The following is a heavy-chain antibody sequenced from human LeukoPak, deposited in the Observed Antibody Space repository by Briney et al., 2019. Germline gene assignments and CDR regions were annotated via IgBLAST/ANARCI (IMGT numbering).Heavy chain of an antibody. CDR2: IYTTGST. V-gene: IGHV4-4*07. CDR3: ARFSSMAAAFDY. J-gene: IGHJ4*02. D-gene: IGHD6-13*01. CDR1: GGSISTYY. Sequence: PSETLSLTCTVSGGSISTYYWSWIRQPAGKGLEWIGRIYTTGSTNYNPSLKSRVTMSVDTSKNQFSLRLSSVTAADTAAYYCARFSSMAAAFDYWGLGTLVTVSS.